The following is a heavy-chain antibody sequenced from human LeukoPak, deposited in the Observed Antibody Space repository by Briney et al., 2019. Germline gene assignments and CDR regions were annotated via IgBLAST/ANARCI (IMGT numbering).Heavy chain of an antibody. CDR1: GFTFSSYG. CDR2: IRYDGSNK. D-gene: IGHD5-12*01. V-gene: IGHV3-30*02. J-gene: IGHJ4*02. CDR3: AKDISAYDRDPDY. Sequence: GGSLRLSCAASGFTFSSYGMHWVRQAPGKGLEWVAFIRYDGSNKYYADSVKGRFTISRDNSKNTLYLQMNSLRAEDTAVYYCAKDISAYDRDPDYWGQGTLVTVSS.